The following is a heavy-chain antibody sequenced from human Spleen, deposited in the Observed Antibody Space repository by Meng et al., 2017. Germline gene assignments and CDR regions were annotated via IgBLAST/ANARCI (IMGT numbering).Heavy chain of an antibody. V-gene: IGHV4/OR15-8*02. J-gene: IGHJ4*02. CDR1: GGSISSIDW. CDR3: ASWIYSCGWQ. D-gene: IGHD6-19*01. CDR2: IYHGGDT. Sequence: QVQLPESGPGLVKPSATLSLTCVVSGGSISSIDWWSWVRQPPGKGLEWIGEIYHGGDTNYNPSLKSRVTIAIDRSKNQFSLKLSSVTAADTAVYYCASWIYSCGWQWGQGTLVTVSS.